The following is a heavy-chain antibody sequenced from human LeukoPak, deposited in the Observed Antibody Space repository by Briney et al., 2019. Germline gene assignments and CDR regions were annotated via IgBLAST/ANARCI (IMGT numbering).Heavy chain of an antibody. Sequence: GASVKVSCKASGYTFTGYYMHWVRQAPGQGLEWMGWINPNSGGTNYAQKFQGRVTMTRDTSISTAYMELSRLRSDDTAVYYCARDLLGYGDYDGYWGQGTLVTVSS. J-gene: IGHJ4*02. D-gene: IGHD4-17*01. CDR2: INPNSGGT. V-gene: IGHV1-2*02. CDR3: ARDLLGYGDYDGY. CDR1: GYTFTGYY.